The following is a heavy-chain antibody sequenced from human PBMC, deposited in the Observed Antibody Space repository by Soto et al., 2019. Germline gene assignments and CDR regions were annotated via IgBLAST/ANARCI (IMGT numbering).Heavy chain of an antibody. CDR2: IWHDGSNT. J-gene: IGHJ3*01. Sequence: QMRLVEFGGGVVQPGNSLRLSCAASGFTFSTYGMHWVRQAPGKGLEWVAHIWHDGSNTYYIDSVKGRFTISRDNSKNTLYLQMNSLRAEDTAVYYCATEIDWLHAFDFWGQGTMVTVSS. CDR3: ATEIDWLHAFDF. D-gene: IGHD3-9*01. CDR1: GFTFSTYG. V-gene: IGHV3-33*01.